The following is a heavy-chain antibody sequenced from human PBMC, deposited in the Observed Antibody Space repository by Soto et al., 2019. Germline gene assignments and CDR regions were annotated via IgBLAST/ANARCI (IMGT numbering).Heavy chain of an antibody. Sequence: QITLKESGPTLVKPTQTLTLTCTFSGLSVSTRGVGVGWVRQPPGKALEWLALIYWDDDQRYRPSLQSRLSLTKHTSKNQVVLTMTNMDPVDTGTYHCAHKGDGYRGFKYWGQGTLVTVSS. CDR3: AHKGDGYRGFKY. CDR1: GLSVSTRGVG. J-gene: IGHJ4*02. V-gene: IGHV2-5*02. CDR2: IYWDDDQ. D-gene: IGHD5-12*01.